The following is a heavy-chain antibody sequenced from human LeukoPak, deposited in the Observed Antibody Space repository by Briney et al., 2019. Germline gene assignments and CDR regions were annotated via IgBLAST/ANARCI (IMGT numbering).Heavy chain of an antibody. CDR2: IYTSGST. CDR3: ARDLYGGNSVWEYDY. Sequence: KSSETLSLTCIVSNYSISSDYYWGWIRQPAGKGLEWIGRIYTSGSTNYNPSLKSRVTISVDTSKNQFSLKLSSVTAADTAVYYCARDLYGGNSVWEYDYWGQGTLVTVSS. J-gene: IGHJ4*02. V-gene: IGHV4-61*02. CDR1: NYSISSDYY. D-gene: IGHD4-23*01.